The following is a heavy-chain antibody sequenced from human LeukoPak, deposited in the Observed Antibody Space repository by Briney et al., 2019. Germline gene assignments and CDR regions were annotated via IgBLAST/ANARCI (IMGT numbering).Heavy chain of an antibody. J-gene: IGHJ4*02. Sequence: PGGSLRLXCAASGFSFSSYSMNWVRQAPGKGLEWVSSISSSSSYIYYADSVKGRFTISRDNAKNSLYLQMNSLRAEDTAVYYCARGGYYDSSGIDYWGQGTLVTVSS. CDR2: ISSSSSYI. V-gene: IGHV3-21*01. D-gene: IGHD3-22*01. CDR3: ARGGYYDSSGIDY. CDR1: GFSFSSYS.